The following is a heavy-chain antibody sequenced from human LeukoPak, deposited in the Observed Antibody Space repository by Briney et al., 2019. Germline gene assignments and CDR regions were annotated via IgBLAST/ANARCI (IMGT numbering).Heavy chain of an antibody. D-gene: IGHD5-24*01. CDR3: ARGRDGYNYYYYYMDV. Sequence: GRSLRLSCAASGFTFSNYGMHWVRQAPGKGLEWWAIMWYDGSIKYYADSAKGRFTISRDNSKNTVLLQMNSLRAEDTAVYYCARGRDGYNYYYYYMDVWGKGTTVTVSS. J-gene: IGHJ6*03. CDR2: MWYDGSIK. CDR1: GFTFSNYG. V-gene: IGHV3-33*02.